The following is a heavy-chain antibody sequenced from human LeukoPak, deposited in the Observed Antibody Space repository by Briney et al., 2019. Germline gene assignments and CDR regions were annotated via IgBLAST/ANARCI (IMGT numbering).Heavy chain of an antibody. D-gene: IGHD1-7*01. J-gene: IGHJ5*02. CDR1: GYAFTSYG. CDR2: ISAYNGNT. CDR3: ARDRGITGTIAS. V-gene: IGHV1-18*01. Sequence: GASVKLSCKASGYAFTSYGISWVRQAPRHGLEWMGWISAYNGNTNYAQKPQGRVTMTTDTSTSTAYMELRSLRSGVTAVYYGARDRGITGTIASWGQGTLVTVSS.